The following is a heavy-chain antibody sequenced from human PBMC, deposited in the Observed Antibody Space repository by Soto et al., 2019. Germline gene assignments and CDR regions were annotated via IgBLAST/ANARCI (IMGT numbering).Heavy chain of an antibody. D-gene: IGHD3-16*02. Sequence: GASVKVSCKASGYTFTGYYMHWVRQAPGQGLEWMGWINPNSGGTNYAQKFQGWVTMTRDTSISTAYMELSRLRSDDTAVYYCARSTRIMITFGGVIAPTYGMEVWGNGNKVTESS. CDR3: ARSTRIMITFGGVIAPTYGMEV. V-gene: IGHV1-2*04. CDR1: GYTFTGYY. J-gene: IGHJ6*04. CDR2: INPNSGGT.